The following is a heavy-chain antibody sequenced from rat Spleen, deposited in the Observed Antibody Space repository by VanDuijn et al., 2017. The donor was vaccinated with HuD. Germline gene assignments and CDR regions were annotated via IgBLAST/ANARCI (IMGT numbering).Heavy chain of an antibody. Sequence: EVQLVESGGGLVQPGRSLKLSCAASGFTFSNYDMAWLRQAPTKGLEWVASISYDGTATYYRDSVKGRFTLSRDNAKSTLYLQMGSLRYEDTATYYCARHNSGYGVMDAWGQGVMVTVSS. CDR1: GFTFSNYD. J-gene: IGHJ2*01. V-gene: IGHV5-29*01. D-gene: IGHD4-3*01. CDR2: ISYDGTAT. CDR3: ARHNSGYGVMDA.